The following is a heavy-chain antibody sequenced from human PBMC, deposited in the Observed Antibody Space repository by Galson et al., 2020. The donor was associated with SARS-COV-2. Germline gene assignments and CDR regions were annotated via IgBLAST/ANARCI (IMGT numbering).Heavy chain of an antibody. Sequence: ASETLSLTCTVSGYSISSGYYWGWIRQPPGKGLEYIGCIYHSGSTYYSPSLKSRVTISVDTSKNQFSLKLMSVTAADTAVYYCASPQLGNCNFDLWGRGTLVTVSS. CDR2: IYHSGST. J-gene: IGHJ2*01. CDR3: ASPQLGNCNFDL. D-gene: IGHD1-1*01. CDR1: GYSISSGYY. V-gene: IGHV4-38-2*02.